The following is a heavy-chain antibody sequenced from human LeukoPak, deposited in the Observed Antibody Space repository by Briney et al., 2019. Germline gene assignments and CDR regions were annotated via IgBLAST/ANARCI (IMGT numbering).Heavy chain of an antibody. CDR3: ATEPRTARPFYYGMDV. CDR2: IYYSGST. D-gene: IGHD6-6*01. Sequence: SETLSLTCTVSGGSISTYYWSWIRQPPGKGLEWIGSIYYSGSTYYNPSLKSRVTISVDTSKNQFSLKLSSVTAADTAVYYCATEPRTARPFYYGMDVWGQGTTVTVSS. CDR1: GGSISTYY. V-gene: IGHV4-59*05. J-gene: IGHJ6*02.